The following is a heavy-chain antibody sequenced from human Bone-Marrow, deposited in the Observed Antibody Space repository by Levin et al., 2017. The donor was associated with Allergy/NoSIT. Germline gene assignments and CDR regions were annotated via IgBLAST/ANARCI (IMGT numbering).Heavy chain of an antibody. CDR1: GFNFSHYH. Sequence: PGGSLRLSCAASGFNFSHYHMNWVRQAPGKGLEWVSSISSSGTYIFYADSMKGRFTMSRDNTKSSLYLQMNSLRAEDTAVYYCAKSDGVNTAMADDAFDTWGQGTMVTVSS. V-gene: IGHV3-21*01. CDR2: ISSSGTYI. D-gene: IGHD5-18*01. J-gene: IGHJ3*02. CDR3: AKSDGVNTAMADDAFDT.